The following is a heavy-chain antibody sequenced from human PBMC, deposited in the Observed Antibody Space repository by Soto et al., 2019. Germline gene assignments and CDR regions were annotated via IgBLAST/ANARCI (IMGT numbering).Heavy chain of an antibody. CDR2: ISASNGNT. V-gene: IGHV1-18*04. Sequence: QVQLVQSGPEVKKPGASVKVSCKASGYTFTTYGFSWVRQAPGQGLECVGWISASNGNTHYSEKFQGRVTMTTDTSTNTAYLELRRLTSGDTAVYYCASEPIYYNDGSGYYPLGYWGQGTLVTVSS. J-gene: IGHJ4*02. CDR3: ASEPIYYNDGSGYYPLGY. D-gene: IGHD3-22*01. CDR1: GYTFTTYG.